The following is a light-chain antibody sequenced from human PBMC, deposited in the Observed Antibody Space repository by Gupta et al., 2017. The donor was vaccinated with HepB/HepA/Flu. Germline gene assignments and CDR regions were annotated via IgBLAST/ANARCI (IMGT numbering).Light chain of an antibody. J-gene: IGLJ1*01. CDR3: QSYDSSLSAHV. CDR2: GNS. CDR1: SSNFGAGYD. Sequence: QSVLTQPPSVSGAPGQRVTISCTGSSSNFGAGYDVHWYQQLPGTAPKLLIYGNSNRPSGVPDRFSGSKSGTSASLAITGLQAEDEADYYCQSYDSSLSAHVFGTGTKVTVL. V-gene: IGLV1-40*01.